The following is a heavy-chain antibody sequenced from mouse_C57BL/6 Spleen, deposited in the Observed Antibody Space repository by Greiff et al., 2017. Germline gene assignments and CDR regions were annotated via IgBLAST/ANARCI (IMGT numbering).Heavy chain of an antibody. CDR3: ARGQHYIAY. CDR1: GYAFSSSG. V-gene: IGHV1-82*01. CDR2: IYPGDGDT. Sequence: QVQLQQSGPELVKPGASVKISCKASGYAFSSSGLNWVKQRPGQGLEWIGRIYPGDGDTNYNGKFKGKATLTADKSSSTAYMQLSSLTSEDSAVYFCARGQHYIAYWGQGTTLTVSS. J-gene: IGHJ2*01.